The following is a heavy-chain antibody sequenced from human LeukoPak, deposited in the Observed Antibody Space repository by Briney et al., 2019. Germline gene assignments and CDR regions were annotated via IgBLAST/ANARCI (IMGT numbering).Heavy chain of an antibody. CDR1: GYTFTGYY. CDR3: AIPGNYYDSSGYYYDAFDI. V-gene: IGHV1-2*02. Sequence: ASVKVSCKASGYTFTGYYMHWVRQAPGQGLEWVGWINPNSGGTNYAQKFQGRVTMTRDTSISTAYMELSRLRSDDTAVYYCAIPGNYYDSSGYYYDAFDIWGQGTMVTVSS. CDR2: INPNSGGT. D-gene: IGHD3-22*01. J-gene: IGHJ3*02.